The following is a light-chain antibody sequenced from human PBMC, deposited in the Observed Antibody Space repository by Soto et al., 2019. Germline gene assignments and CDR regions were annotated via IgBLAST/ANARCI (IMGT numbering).Light chain of an antibody. CDR1: QDVLTN. J-gene: IGKJ5*01. Sequence: EIVMTQSPATLSVSPGERATLSCRASQDVLTNLAWYQQKPGQSPRLLIYASSNRATGIPDRFSGSASGPDFTLTINRLEPEDFAVYYCQLYGISPQFGQGTRLEIK. CDR2: ASS. CDR3: QLYGISPQ. V-gene: IGKV3D-15*01.